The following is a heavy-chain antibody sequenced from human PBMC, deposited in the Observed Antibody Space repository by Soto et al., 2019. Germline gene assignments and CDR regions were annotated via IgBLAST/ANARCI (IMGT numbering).Heavy chain of an antibody. V-gene: IGHV4-34*01. Sequence: QVQLQRWGAGLLKPSETLSLTCAVYGGSFSGYYWSWIRQPPGKGLEWIGEINHSGSTNYNPSLKSRVTISVDTSKNQFSLKLSSVTAADTAVYYCARGRRGSSWYSHWFDPWGQGTLVTVSS. CDR3: ARGRRGSSWYSHWFDP. D-gene: IGHD6-13*01. J-gene: IGHJ5*02. CDR2: INHSGST. CDR1: GGSFSGYY.